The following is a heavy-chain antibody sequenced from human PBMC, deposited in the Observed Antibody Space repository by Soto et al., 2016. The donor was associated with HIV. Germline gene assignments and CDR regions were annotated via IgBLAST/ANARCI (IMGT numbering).Heavy chain of an antibody. D-gene: IGHD1-26*01. J-gene: IGHJ4*02. CDR2: VWVDGNHY. CDR3: VRGLVGVGRGPSGY. Sequence: QVQLVESGGGMVQSGGSLGLSCTASGFIFSDFDMHWVRQTPGKGLEWVAIVWVDGNHYFYADYVKGRFTISRDNSKNIVNLEMKNVRIEDTGVYYCVRGLVGVGRGPSGYWGQGVPVIVSS. V-gene: IGHV3-33*01. CDR1: GFIFSDFD.